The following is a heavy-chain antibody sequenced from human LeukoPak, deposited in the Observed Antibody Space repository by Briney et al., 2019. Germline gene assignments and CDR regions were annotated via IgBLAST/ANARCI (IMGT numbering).Heavy chain of an antibody. Sequence: GGSLRLSCAASGFTFSTYGMSWVRQAPGKGLEWVSAISDNGGSTYYADSVKGRFTISRDSSNNTLYLQMNSLRAEDTAMYYCAKARDGYVHGFTWGQGTLVTVSS. D-gene: IGHD5-24*01. CDR3: AKARDGYVHGFT. CDR2: ISDNGGST. CDR1: GFTFSTYG. V-gene: IGHV3-23*01. J-gene: IGHJ5*02.